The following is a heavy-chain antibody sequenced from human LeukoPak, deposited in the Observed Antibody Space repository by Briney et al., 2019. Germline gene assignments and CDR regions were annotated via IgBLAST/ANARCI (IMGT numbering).Heavy chain of an antibody. V-gene: IGHV4-4*07. D-gene: IGHD4-17*01. J-gene: IGHJ3*02. CDR2: IYTSGST. Sequence: SETLSLTCTVSGGSISSYYWSWIRQPAGKGLEWIGRIYTSGSTNYNPSLKSRVAMSVDTSKNQFSLKVSSVNAADTAVYYCAGEYGGYPLDAFDIWGQGTMVTVSS. CDR1: GGSISSYY. CDR3: AGEYGGYPLDAFDI.